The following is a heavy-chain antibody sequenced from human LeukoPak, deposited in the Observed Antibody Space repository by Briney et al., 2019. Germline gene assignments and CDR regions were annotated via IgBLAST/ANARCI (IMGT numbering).Heavy chain of an antibody. CDR2: IHYSGST. V-gene: IGHV4-59*11. CDR3: ARDFGRGYCSTTSCFVPWFDP. Sequence: SETLPLTCTVSGGSISNHYWSWIRQPPGKGLEWIGYIHYSGSTNYNPSLKSRVTISVDTSKNQFSLKLTSVTAADTAVYYCARDFGRGYCSTTSCFVPWFDPWGQGTLVTVSS. CDR1: GGSISNHY. D-gene: IGHD2-2*01. J-gene: IGHJ5*02.